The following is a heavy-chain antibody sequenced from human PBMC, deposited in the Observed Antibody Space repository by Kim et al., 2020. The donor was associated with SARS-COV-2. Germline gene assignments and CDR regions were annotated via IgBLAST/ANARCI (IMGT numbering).Heavy chain of an antibody. CDR3: ARLRSYSGSFGAFDI. Sequence: SETLSLTCTVSGGSISSSSYYWGWIRQPPGKGLEWIGSIYYSGSTYYNPSLKSRVTISVDTSKNQFSLKLSSVTAADTAVYYCARLRSYSGSFGAFDIWGQGTMVTVSS. D-gene: IGHD1-26*01. CDR1: GGSISSSSYY. V-gene: IGHV4-39*01. CDR2: IYYSGST. J-gene: IGHJ3*02.